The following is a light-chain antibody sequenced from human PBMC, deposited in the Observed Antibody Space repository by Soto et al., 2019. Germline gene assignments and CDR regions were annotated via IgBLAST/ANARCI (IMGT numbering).Light chain of an antibody. CDR3: SSYTSSSTLYV. CDR2: EVS. Sequence: QSALSHPASVSWSPGHSITISCAGTSSDIGGYNYVSWYQQHPGKAPKVMIYEVSNRPSGVSNRFSGSKSGNTASLTISGLQAEDEPDYYCSSYTSSSTLYVFGSGTKVTVL. J-gene: IGLJ1*01. V-gene: IGLV2-14*01. CDR1: SSDIGGYNY.